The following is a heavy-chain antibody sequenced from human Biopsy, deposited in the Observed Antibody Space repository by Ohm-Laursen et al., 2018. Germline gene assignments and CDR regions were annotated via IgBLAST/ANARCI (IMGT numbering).Heavy chain of an antibody. Sequence: GTLSLTCTVSGGSISGYHWSWIRKSPGKGLEWLAYISYTGGITSNPSLNGRATMSLDTPKNRFSLRLIYVTAADTAVYYCARMPHFDYWGQGILVTVSS. CDR3: ARMPHFDY. CDR1: GGSISGYH. CDR2: ISYTGGI. V-gene: IGHV4-59*01. J-gene: IGHJ4*02. D-gene: IGHD2-2*01.